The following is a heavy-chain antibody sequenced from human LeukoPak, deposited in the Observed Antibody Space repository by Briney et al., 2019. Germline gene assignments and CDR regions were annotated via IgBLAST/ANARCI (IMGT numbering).Heavy chain of an antibody. J-gene: IGHJ4*02. D-gene: IGHD2-15*01. CDR1: GYSISSGYY. CDR2: IYHSGST. Sequence: SETLSLTCTVSGYSISSGYYWGWIRQPPGKGLEWIGSIYHSGSTYYNPSLKSRVTISVDKSKNQFSLKLSSVTAADTAVYYCARDRSYCSGGSCSYYFDYWGQGTLVTVSS. CDR3: ARDRSYCSGGSCSYYFDY. V-gene: IGHV4-38-2*02.